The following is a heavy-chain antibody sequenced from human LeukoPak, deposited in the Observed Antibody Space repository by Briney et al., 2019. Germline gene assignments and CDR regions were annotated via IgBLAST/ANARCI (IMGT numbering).Heavy chain of an antibody. CDR3: ARDRQYSGSYYYYYMDV. D-gene: IGHD1-26*01. V-gene: IGHV1-18*01. Sequence: GASVKVSCRASGYTFSSYGISWVRQAPGQGLEWMGWISAYNGNTNYAQKLQGRVTMTTDTSTSTAYMELRSLRSDDTAVYYCARDRQYSGSYYYYYMDVWGKGTTVTVSS. J-gene: IGHJ6*03. CDR2: ISAYNGNT. CDR1: GYTFSSYG.